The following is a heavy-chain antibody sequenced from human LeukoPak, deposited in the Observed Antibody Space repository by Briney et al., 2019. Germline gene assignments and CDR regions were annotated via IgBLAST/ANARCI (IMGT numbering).Heavy chain of an antibody. J-gene: IGHJ6*02. CDR3: ARGSYGSGSYHLYYYYGMDV. V-gene: IGHV4-4*07. Sequence: SETLSLTCTVSGGSISSYYWSWIRQPAGKGLEWIGRIYTSGSTNYNPSLKSRVTKSVDTSKNQFSLKLSSVTAADTAVYYCARGSYGSGSYHLYYYYGMDVWGQGTTVTVSS. CDR2: IYTSGST. D-gene: IGHD3-10*01. CDR1: GGSISSYY.